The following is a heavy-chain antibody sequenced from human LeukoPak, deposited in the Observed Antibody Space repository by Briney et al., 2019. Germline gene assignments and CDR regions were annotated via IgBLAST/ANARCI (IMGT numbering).Heavy chain of an antibody. Sequence: GESLKISCKGSGYSFTKYWIGWVRQMPGKGLEWMGMTYPGDSDTRYSPSFQGQVTISADKSISTAYLQWSSLKASDTAIYYCARLFPGGQWLDRGPDCRGQGTLVTVSS. CDR3: ARLFPGGQWLDRGPDC. CDR2: TYPGDSDT. V-gene: IGHV5-51*01. CDR1: GYSFTKYW. J-gene: IGHJ4*02. D-gene: IGHD6-19*01.